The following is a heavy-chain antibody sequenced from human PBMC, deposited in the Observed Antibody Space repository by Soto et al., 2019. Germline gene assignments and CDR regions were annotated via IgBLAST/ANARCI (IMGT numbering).Heavy chain of an antibody. V-gene: IGHV1-3*05. CDR2: INVGKGNT. CDR1: GYTFTSYA. Sequence: QVQLVQSGAEEKKPGASVKVSCKASGYTFTSYAIHWVRQAPGQRLEWMGWINVGKGNTKYSQKFQGRVTITTDTXAXXAYMELSSLRSEDTAVYYCARGTYYYDSSGPPQDYWGQGTLVTVSS. CDR3: ARGTYYYDSSGPPQDY. J-gene: IGHJ4*02. D-gene: IGHD3-22*01.